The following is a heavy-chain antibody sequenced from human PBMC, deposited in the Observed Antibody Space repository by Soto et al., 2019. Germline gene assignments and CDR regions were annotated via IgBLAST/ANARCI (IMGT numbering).Heavy chain of an antibody. Sequence: QVQLVQSGAEVKKPGASVKVSCKASGYTFTSYDINWVRQATGQGREWMGWMNPNSGNTGYAQKFQGRVTMTRNTSISKAYMELSSLRSEDTAVYYCARSTGTYYYGSGRVDYFDYWGQGTLVTVSS. CDR1: GYTFTSYD. J-gene: IGHJ4*02. CDR2: MNPNSGNT. D-gene: IGHD3-10*01. CDR3: ARSTGTYYYGSGRVDYFDY. V-gene: IGHV1-8*01.